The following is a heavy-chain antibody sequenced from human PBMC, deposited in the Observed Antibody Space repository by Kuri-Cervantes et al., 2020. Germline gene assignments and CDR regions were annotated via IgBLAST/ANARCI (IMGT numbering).Heavy chain of an antibody. CDR1: GGSISSYY. D-gene: IGHD4-17*01. CDR3: ARGDGDYGDYFVDY. V-gene: IGHV4-59*01. Sequence: ESLKISCPVSGGSISSYYWSWIRQPPGKGLEWIGYIYYSGSTNYNPSLKSRVTISVDTSKNQFSLKLSSVTAADTAVYYCARGDGDYGDYFVDYWGQGTLVTVSS. J-gene: IGHJ4*02. CDR2: IYYSGST.